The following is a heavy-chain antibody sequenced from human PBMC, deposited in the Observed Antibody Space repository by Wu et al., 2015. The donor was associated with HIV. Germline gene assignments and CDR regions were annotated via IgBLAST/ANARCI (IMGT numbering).Heavy chain of an antibody. Sequence: QVQLVQSGAEVKKPGASVKVSCKASGYTFTGYYMHWVRQAPGQGLEWMGWINPNRGGTKYAQKFQGRVTLTRDTAVTTAYLELNSLRSDDTAVYYCARLQSLHGLYSNADYWGQGTLVTVSS. J-gene: IGHJ4*02. CDR3: ARLQSLHGLYSNADY. D-gene: IGHD3-10*01. CDR1: GYTFTGYY. CDR2: INPNRGGT. V-gene: IGHV1-2*02.